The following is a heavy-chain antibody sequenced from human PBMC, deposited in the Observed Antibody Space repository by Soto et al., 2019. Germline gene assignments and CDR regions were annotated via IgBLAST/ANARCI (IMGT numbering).Heavy chain of an antibody. CDR3: RRDFDY. Sequence: SETLSLTCTVSGVAIIKYYCSCIRQPAGKCLEWIGRLSTSGNTNYNPSLKSRVTMSLDTSKNQFSLMLNSVTAADTAVYYCRRDFDYWGQGTLVTVSS. D-gene: IGHD6-6*01. CDR1: GVAIIKYY. V-gene: IGHV4-4*07. J-gene: IGHJ4*02. CDR2: LSTSGNT.